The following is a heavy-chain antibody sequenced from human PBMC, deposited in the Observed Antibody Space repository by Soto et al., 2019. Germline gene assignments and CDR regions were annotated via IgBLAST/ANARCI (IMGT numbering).Heavy chain of an antibody. V-gene: IGHV3-30-3*01. CDR2: ISYDVTNK. CDR1: GFTFSNYA. CDR3: ASDYYDSSGYYYFAY. J-gene: IGHJ4*02. D-gene: IGHD3-22*01. Sequence: HPGGSLRLSCAASGFTFSNYAVHWVRQAPGKGLEWVAFISYDVTNKYYADSVNGRFTISRDNSQNTLYLQMNSLRAEDTALYYCASDYYDSSGYYYFAYWGQGTPVTVSS.